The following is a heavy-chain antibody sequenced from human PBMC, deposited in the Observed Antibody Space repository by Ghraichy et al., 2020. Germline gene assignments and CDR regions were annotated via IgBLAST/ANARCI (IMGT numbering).Heavy chain of an antibody. V-gene: IGHV3-21*06. D-gene: IGHD1-26*01. J-gene: IGHJ3*01. CDR1: GFTFSSHY. CDR3: ARGGLVGAIGL. Sequence: GGSLRLSCVASGFTFSSHYMNWVRQAPGKGLVWVSSISSGSRSIYYTASVKGRFTISRDNAKNSLYLQMNSLRVEDTAVYYCARGGLVGAIGLWGQGTMVTVSS. CDR2: ISSGSRSI.